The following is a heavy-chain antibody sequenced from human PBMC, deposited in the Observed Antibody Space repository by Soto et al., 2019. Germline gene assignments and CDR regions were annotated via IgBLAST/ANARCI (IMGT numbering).Heavy chain of an antibody. J-gene: IGHJ5*02. Sequence: ASVKVSCKASGYTFTSYYMHWVRQAPGQGLEWMGIINPSGGSTSYAQKFQGSVTMTRDTSTSTVYMELSSLRSEDAAVYYCARDRKTPAGWFDPWGQGTLVTVSS. CDR3: ARDRKTPAGWFDP. CDR2: INPSGGST. CDR1: GYTFTSYY. V-gene: IGHV1-46*01.